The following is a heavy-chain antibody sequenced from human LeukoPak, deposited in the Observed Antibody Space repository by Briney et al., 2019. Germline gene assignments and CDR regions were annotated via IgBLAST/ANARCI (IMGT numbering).Heavy chain of an antibody. CDR2: INNDGSGA. V-gene: IGHV3-74*01. D-gene: IGHD6-13*01. J-gene: IGHJ2*01. Sequence: GGSLRLSCAASGFTFSSNWMHWVRQAPGKGLVWVSRINNDGSGAIYADSVKGRFTISRDNAKNTLYLQMNSLRAEDTAVYYCARDGLRSSSSSQPRYWYFDLWGRGTLVTVSS. CDR1: GFTFSSNW. CDR3: ARDGLRSSSSSQPRYWYFDL.